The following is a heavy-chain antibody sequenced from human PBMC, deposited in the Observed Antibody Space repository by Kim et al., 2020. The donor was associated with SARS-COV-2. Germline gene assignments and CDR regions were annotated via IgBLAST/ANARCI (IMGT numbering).Heavy chain of an antibody. J-gene: IGHJ4*02. CDR3: ARLIDWVVVVIEYYFDY. V-gene: IGHV5-51*01. CDR1: GYSFTSYW. CDR2: IYPGDSDT. Sequence: GESLKISCKGSGYSFTSYWIGWVRQMPGKGLEWMGIIYPGDSDTRYSPSFQGQVTISADKSISTAYLQWSSLKASDTAMYYCARLIDWVVVVIEYYFDYWGQGTLVTVSS. D-gene: IGHD3-22*01.